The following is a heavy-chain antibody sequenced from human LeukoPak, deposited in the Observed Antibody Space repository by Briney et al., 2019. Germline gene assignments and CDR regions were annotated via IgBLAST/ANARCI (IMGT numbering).Heavy chain of an antibody. D-gene: IGHD3-10*01. J-gene: IGHJ4*02. Sequence: ASVKVSCKASGFTFTSSAVQWVRQARGQRLEGIGWIVVGSGNTNYAQKSQERVTITRDMSTSTAYMELSSLRSEDTAVYYCAAATVWFGELTSLFDYWGQGTLVTVSS. CDR2: IVVGSGNT. CDR3: AAATVWFGELTSLFDY. V-gene: IGHV1-58*01. CDR1: GFTFTSSA.